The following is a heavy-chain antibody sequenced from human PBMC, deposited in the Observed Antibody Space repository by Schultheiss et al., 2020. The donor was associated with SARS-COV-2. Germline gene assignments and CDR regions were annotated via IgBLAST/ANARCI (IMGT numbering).Heavy chain of an antibody. CDR1: GFTFSSYA. CDR2: ISGSGGFT. CDR3: ARGYDILTGYWPSYELDY. D-gene: IGHD3-9*01. Sequence: GGSLRLSCAASGFTFSSYAMSWVRQAPGKGLEWVSSISGSGGFTYYADSVKGRFTISRDNAKNSLYLQMNSLRAEDTAVYYCARGYDILTGYWPSYELDYWGQGTLVTVSS. J-gene: IGHJ4*02. V-gene: IGHV3-21*01.